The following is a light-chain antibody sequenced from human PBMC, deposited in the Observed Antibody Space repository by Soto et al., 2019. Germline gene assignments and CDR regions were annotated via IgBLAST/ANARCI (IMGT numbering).Light chain of an antibody. CDR3: QQSYSTLGT. J-gene: IGKJ1*01. CDR2: AAS. CDR1: HSINNY. Sequence: QMTQSQSSLSASVGDRVIITCRADHSINNYLNWYQQKPGQVPKLLIYAASTLQSGVPSRFSGSGSGRVFTLTINSLQPEDFATYYCQQSYSTLGTFGRGTRVEI. V-gene: IGKV1-39*01.